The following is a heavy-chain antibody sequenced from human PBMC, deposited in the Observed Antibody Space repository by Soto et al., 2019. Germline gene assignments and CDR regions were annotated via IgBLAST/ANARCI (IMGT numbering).Heavy chain of an antibody. CDR1: GGSISRHN. D-gene: IGHD4-17*01. Sequence: SEALSLTCSDSGGSISRHNWGWIRLPPGKGLKWIGYIRDSGDTSYNPSLNSRVTISVDTSKNQFSLKLSSVTAADTAVYYCGRISSHGDYAYWGQGTLVTVSS. CDR2: IRDSGDT. J-gene: IGHJ4*02. V-gene: IGHV4-59*11. CDR3: GRISSHGDYAY.